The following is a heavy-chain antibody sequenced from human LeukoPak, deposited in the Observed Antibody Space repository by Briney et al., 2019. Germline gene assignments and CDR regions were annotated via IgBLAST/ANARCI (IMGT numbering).Heavy chain of an antibody. Sequence: GGSLRLSCAASGFTFSSYWTHWVRQAPGKGLVWVSRIKNDGRSPSHADSVKGRFTISSDNAKNTVYLQIDSLGAEDTAVYYCARDPHGGSGSDPHDAFDIWGQGTMVTVSS. CDR1: GFTFSSYW. V-gene: IGHV3-74*01. J-gene: IGHJ3*02. CDR3: ARDPHGGSGSDPHDAFDI. D-gene: IGHD1-26*01. CDR2: IKNDGRSP.